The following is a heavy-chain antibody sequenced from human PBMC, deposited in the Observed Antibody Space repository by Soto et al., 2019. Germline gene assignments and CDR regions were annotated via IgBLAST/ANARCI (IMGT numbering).Heavy chain of an antibody. CDR1: GFPFDSYG. J-gene: IGHJ4*02. V-gene: IGHV3-33*01. D-gene: IGHD3-22*01. CDR2: IGFAGNNK. Sequence: GGSLRLSCVASGFPFDSYGIHWVRRAPGKGLEWVATIGFAGNNKYYADSVKGRFTISRDNSKNTLYLHINSLKVDDTAMYYCARDIGQEEDSSGYPLTWRGNXPDYWGQGTLVTVSS. CDR3: ARDIGQEEDSSGYPLTWRGNXPDY.